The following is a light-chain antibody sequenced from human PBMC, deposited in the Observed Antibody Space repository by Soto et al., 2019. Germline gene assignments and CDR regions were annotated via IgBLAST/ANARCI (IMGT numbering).Light chain of an antibody. V-gene: IGLV2-8*01. CDR3: SAYAGSNNLV. CDR1: SSDVGGYNY. Sequence: QSALTQPPSASGSPAQSVTISCTGTSSDVGGYNYVSWYQQHPGKAPKLMIYEVNKRPSGVPDRFSGSKSGKTASLTVSGLQAEDEAEYDCSAYAGSNNLVFGGGTKLTVL. CDR2: EVN. J-gene: IGLJ2*01.